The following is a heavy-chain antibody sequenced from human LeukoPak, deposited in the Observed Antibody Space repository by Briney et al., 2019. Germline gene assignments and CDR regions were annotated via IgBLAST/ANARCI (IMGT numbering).Heavy chain of an antibody. D-gene: IGHD6-19*01. CDR1: GFTVSSNY. J-gene: IGHJ3*02. V-gene: IGHV3-66*01. CDR3: ARDPNIAVAGPGAFDI. Sequence: PGGSLRLSCAASGFTVSSNYMSWVRQAPGKGLEWVSVIYSGGSTYYADSVKGRFTISRDNSKNTLYLQTNSLRAEDTAVYYCARDPNIAVAGPGAFDIWGQGTMVTVSS. CDR2: IYSGGST.